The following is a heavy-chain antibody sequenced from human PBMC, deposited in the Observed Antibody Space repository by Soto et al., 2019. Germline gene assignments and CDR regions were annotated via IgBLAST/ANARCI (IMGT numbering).Heavy chain of an antibody. D-gene: IGHD3-16*01. CDR3: ARVLGESDDY. J-gene: IGHJ4*02. V-gene: IGHV3-30*04. Sequence: QVQLVESGGGVVQPGRSLRLSCADSGFTFSSYAMHWVRQAPGKGLERVAVISYDGRNKYYADSVKGRFTISTDNYKNTLYLQRNSLRAEDTAVYYCARVLGESDDYWGQGTLVTVSS. CDR1: GFTFSSYA. CDR2: ISYDGRNK.